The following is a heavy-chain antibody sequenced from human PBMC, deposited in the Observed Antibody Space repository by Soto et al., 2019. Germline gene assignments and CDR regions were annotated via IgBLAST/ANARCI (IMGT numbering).Heavy chain of an antibody. V-gene: IGHV3-30-3*01. CDR3: ARDRRYSSSWPTYDY. J-gene: IGHJ4*02. CDR1: GFTFSSYA. CDR2: ISYDGSNK. D-gene: IGHD6-13*01. Sequence: GGSLRLSCAASGFTFSSYAMHWVRQAPGKGLEWVAVISYDGSNKYYADPVKGRFTISRDNSKNTLYLQMNSLRAEDTAVYYCARDRRYSSSWPTYDYWGQGTLVTVSS.